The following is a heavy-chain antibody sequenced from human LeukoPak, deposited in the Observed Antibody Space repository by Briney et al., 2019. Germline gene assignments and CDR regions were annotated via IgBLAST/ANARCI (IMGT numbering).Heavy chain of an antibody. CDR2: IDSSGRIT. V-gene: IGHV3-23*01. CDR1: GFTFSSYA. J-gene: IGHJ4*02. D-gene: IGHD6-13*01. Sequence: GGSLRLSCAASGFTFSSYAMSWVRQATGKGLEWVSAIDSSGRITYYADSVKGRFAISRDISKNTLFLQLNSLRAEDTAVYYCARGGISWYGFDYWGQGTLVTVSS. CDR3: ARGGISWYGFDY.